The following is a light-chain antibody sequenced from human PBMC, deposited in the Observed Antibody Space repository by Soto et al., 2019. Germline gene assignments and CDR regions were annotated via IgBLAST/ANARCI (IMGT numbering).Light chain of an antibody. CDR3: QQYGRSPRT. CDR1: QSVNSNY. Sequence: ETALTQSPGTLSLSPGERATLPCSASQSVNSNYLAWYQQKPGQAPRLLIYGASSRATGIPDRFSGSGSGTDFILTISRLEPDDFAVYYCQQYGRSPRTFGQGTKVDI. V-gene: IGKV3-20*01. J-gene: IGKJ1*01. CDR2: GAS.